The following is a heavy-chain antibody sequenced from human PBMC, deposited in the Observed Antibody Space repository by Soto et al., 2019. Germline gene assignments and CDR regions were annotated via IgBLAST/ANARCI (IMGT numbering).Heavy chain of an antibody. CDR2: IYYSGST. J-gene: IGHJ6*02. CDR3: ARDREVVVLIASPFPSYCYDMDV. D-gene: IGHD2-15*01. Sequence: SETLSLTCTVSGGSISGYYWGWIRQPPGKGLEWIGSIYYSGSTYYNPSLKSRVTISVDTSKNQFSLKLSSVTAADTAVYYCARDREVVVLIASPFPSYCYDMDVWGQGTTVTVSS. CDR1: GGSISGYY. V-gene: IGHV4-39*02.